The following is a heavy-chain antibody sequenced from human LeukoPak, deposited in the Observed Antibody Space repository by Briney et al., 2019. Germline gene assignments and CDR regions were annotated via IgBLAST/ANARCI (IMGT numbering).Heavy chain of an antibody. CDR3: AKGSGWGYYFDY. J-gene: IGHJ4*02. CDR1: GFSYVSYA. Sequence: GGSLRLSCAASGFSYVSYAMTWVRQAPGKGLEWVSSISSSSSYIYYADSVKGRFTISRDNAKNSLYLQMNSLRAEDTAVYYCAKGSGWGYYFDYWGQGTLVTVSS. D-gene: IGHD6-19*01. V-gene: IGHV3-21*01. CDR2: ISSSSSYI.